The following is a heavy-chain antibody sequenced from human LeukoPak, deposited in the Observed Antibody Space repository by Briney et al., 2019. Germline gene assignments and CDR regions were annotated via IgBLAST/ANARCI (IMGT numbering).Heavy chain of an antibody. Sequence: GASVKVSCKASGYTFTSYDINWVRQATGQGLGWMGWMNPNSGNTGYAQKFQGRVTMTRNTSISTAYMELSRLRSDDTAVYYCARGAWAFGIWGQGTMVTVSS. V-gene: IGHV1-8*01. J-gene: IGHJ3*02. CDR1: GYTFTSYD. CDR2: MNPNSGNT. CDR3: ARGAWAFGI.